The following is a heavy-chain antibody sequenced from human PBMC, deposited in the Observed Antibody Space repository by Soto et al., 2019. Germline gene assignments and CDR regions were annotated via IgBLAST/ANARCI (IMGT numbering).Heavy chain of an antibody. CDR3: AGSPRHELAIAAAGTGVGGGEYGMDV. J-gene: IGHJ6*02. V-gene: IGHV1-2*04. CDR1: GYTFTGYY. CDR2: INPNSGGT. Sequence: ASVKVSCKASGYTFTGYYMHWVRQAPGQGLEWMGWINPNSGGTNYAQKFQGWVTMTRDTSISTAYMELSRLRSDDTAVYYCAGSPRHELAIAAAGTGVGGGEYGMDVWGQGTTVTVSS. D-gene: IGHD6-13*01.